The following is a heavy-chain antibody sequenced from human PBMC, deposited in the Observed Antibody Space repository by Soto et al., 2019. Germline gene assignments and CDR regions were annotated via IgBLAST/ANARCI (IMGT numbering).Heavy chain of an antibody. V-gene: IGHV4-4*07. CDR3: ARGGRIAVAGNLLSALLRGKPYGMDV. J-gene: IGHJ6*02. CDR1: GGSISSYY. D-gene: IGHD6-19*01. Sequence: QVQLQESGPGLVKPSETLSLTCTVSGGSISSYYWSWIRQPAGKGLEWIGRIYTSGSTNYNPSLKSRVTMSVDTSKNQFSLKLSSVNAADTAVYYCARGGRIAVAGNLLSALLRGKPYGMDVWGQGTTVTVSS. CDR2: IYTSGST.